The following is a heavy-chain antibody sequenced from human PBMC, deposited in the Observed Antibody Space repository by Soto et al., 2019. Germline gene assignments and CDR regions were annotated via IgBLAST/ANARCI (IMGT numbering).Heavy chain of an antibody. Sequence: ASVKVSCKASGYTFSRHWMHCVRQAPGQGLEWMGIINPSGGSTSYAQKFQGRVTMTRDTSTSTVYMELSSLRSEDTAVYYCARDKVATQNYFDYWGQGTLVTVSS. CDR1: GYTFSRHW. CDR2: INPSGGST. CDR3: ARDKVATQNYFDY. V-gene: IGHV1-46*01. J-gene: IGHJ4*02. D-gene: IGHD5-12*01.